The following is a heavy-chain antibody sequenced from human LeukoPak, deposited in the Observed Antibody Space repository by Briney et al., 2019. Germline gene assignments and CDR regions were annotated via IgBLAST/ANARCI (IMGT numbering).Heavy chain of an antibody. V-gene: IGHV3-30*18. D-gene: IGHD3-22*01. CDR1: GFTFSSYG. Sequence: GGSLRLSCVASGFTFSSYGMHWVRQAPGKGLEWVVVISYDGSNKYYADSVKGRFTISRDNSKNTLCLQMNSLRAEDTAVYYCAKDYSGYYSYFDYWGQGTLVTVSS. CDR2: ISYDGSNK. J-gene: IGHJ4*02. CDR3: AKDYSGYYSYFDY.